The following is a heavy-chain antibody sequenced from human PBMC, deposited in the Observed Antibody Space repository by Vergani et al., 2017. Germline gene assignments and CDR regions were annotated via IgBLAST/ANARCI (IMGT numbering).Heavy chain of an antibody. CDR3: AGRSTVGWLVKLGWIDP. Sequence: QLQLQESGPGLVKPSATLSLTCSVSGASIRSSNYYWGWIRQPPGKGLEWIASIYYSGSTYYNPSLKSRVTISVDTSKNQFSLKLSSVTAADTAVYFCAGRSTVGWLVKLGWIDPWGQGILVTVSS. V-gene: IGHV4-39*01. J-gene: IGHJ5*02. CDR2: IYYSGST. CDR1: GASIRSSNYY. D-gene: IGHD6-19*01.